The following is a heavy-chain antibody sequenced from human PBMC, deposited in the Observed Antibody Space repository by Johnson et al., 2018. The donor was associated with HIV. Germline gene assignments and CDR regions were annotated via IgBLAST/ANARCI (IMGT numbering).Heavy chain of an antibody. CDR2: IQYDGSNK. CDR1: GFTLSNNA. CDR3: ARDQTYYYDTSGYQGAFDI. J-gene: IGHJ3*02. V-gene: IGHV3-30*04. D-gene: IGHD3-22*01. Sequence: QVQLVESGGGVVQPGRSLRLSCVASGFTLSNNAMHWVRQAPGKGLEWVAVIQYDGSNKYYAHSVTGRFTISRDNARSTLYLQMNSLRPEDTAEYYCARDQTYYYDTSGYQGAFDIWGQGTMVSVSS.